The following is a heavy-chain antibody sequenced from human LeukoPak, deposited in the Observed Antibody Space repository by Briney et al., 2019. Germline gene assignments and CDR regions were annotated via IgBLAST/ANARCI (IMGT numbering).Heavy chain of an antibody. CDR2: ISYDGSNK. CDR1: GFTFSSYG. V-gene: IGHV3-30*18. CDR3: AKAPLPGYCSSTSCHNWFDP. J-gene: IGHJ5*02. D-gene: IGHD2-2*01. Sequence: QAGGSLRLSCAASGFTFSSYGMHWVRQAPGKGLEWVAVISYDGSNKYYADSVKGRFTISRDNSKNTLYLQMNSLRAEDTAVYYCAKAPLPGYCSSTSCHNWFDPWGQGTLVTVSS.